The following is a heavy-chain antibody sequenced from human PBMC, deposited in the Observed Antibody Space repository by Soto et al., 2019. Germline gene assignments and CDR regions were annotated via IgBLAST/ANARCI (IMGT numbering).Heavy chain of an antibody. V-gene: IGHV3-30-3*01. J-gene: IGHJ6*02. CDR2: ISYDGSNK. CDR1: GFTFSSYA. CDR3: VGPSSSWYPSPSDYYYYGMDV. Sequence: GGSLRLSCAASGFTFSSYAMHWVRQAPGKGLEWVAVISYDGSNKYYADSVKGRFTISRDNSKNTLYLQMNSLRAEDTAVYYCVGPSSSWYPSPSDYYYYGMDVWGQGTTVTVSS. D-gene: IGHD6-13*01.